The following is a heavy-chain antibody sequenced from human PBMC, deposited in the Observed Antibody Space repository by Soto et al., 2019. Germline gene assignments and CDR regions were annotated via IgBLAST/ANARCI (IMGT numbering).Heavy chain of an antibody. J-gene: IGHJ6*02. D-gene: IGHD3-10*01. Sequence: ASVKVSCKASGYTFTGYYMHWVRQAPGQGLEWMGWINPNSGGTNYAQKFQGWVTMTRDTSISTAYMELSRLRSDDTAVYYCARDLSNRGQWFGELSGYYGMDVWGQGTTVTVSS. V-gene: IGHV1-2*04. CDR3: ARDLSNRGQWFGELSGYYGMDV. CDR1: GYTFTGYY. CDR2: INPNSGGT.